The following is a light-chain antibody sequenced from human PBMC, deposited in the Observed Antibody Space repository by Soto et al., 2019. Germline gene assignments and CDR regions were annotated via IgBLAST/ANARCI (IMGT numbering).Light chain of an antibody. CDR3: QQYHTLPIT. Sequence: DIQMTQSPSSLSASVGDRVTITCQASQGINNYLNWYQQKPGNAPKLLIFDTSDLETGVPSRFSGRGSATDFTFTISSLQPEDVAAYYCQQYHTLPITFGGGTKVDIK. CDR2: DTS. CDR1: QGINNY. V-gene: IGKV1-33*01. J-gene: IGKJ4*01.